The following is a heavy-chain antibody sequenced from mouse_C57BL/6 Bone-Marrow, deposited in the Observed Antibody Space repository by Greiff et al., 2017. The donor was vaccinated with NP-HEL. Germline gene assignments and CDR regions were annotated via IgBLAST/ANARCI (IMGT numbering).Heavy chain of an antibody. V-gene: IGHV5-6*02. CDR2: ISSGGSYT. CDR3: ARQSNYHPGAAMDY. J-gene: IGHJ4*01. D-gene: IGHD2-5*01. Sequence: DVKLVESGGDLVKPGGSLKLSCAASGFTFSSYGMSWVRQTPDKRLEWVATISSGGSYTYYPDSVKGRFTISRDNAKNTLYLQMSSLKSEDTAMYYCARQSNYHPGAAMDYWGQGTSVTVSS. CDR1: GFTFSSYG.